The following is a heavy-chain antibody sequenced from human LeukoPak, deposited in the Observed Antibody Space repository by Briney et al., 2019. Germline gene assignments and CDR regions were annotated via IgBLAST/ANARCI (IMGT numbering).Heavy chain of an antibody. Sequence: GGSLRLSCAASGFTVSSNYMSWVRQAPGEGLEWVSFIYGGSNTFYADSVKGRFTISRHNSKNTLYLQMNSLRPEDTAVHYCARDSGDYYGSGPFDCWGQGSLVIVSS. J-gene: IGHJ4*02. V-gene: IGHV3-53*04. D-gene: IGHD3-10*01. CDR1: GFTVSSNY. CDR3: ARDSGDYYGSGPFDC. CDR2: IYGGSNT.